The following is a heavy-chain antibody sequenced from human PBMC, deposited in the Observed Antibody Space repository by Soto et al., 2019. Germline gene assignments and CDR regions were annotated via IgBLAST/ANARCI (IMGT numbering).Heavy chain of an antibody. Sequence: GASVKVSCKDSGGTFSSYAISWVRQAPGQGLDWMGGIIPIFGTANYAQKFQGRVTITADESTSTAYMELSSLRSEDTAVYYCALRNSSSSRYYYYYYGMDVWGQGTTVTVSS. J-gene: IGHJ6*02. CDR1: GGTFSSYA. D-gene: IGHD6-6*01. CDR3: ALRNSSSSRYYYYYYGMDV. V-gene: IGHV1-69*13. CDR2: IIPIFGTA.